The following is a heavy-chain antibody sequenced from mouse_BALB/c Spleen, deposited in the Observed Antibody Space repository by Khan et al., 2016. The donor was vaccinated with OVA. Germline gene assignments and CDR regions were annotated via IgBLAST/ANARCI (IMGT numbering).Heavy chain of an antibody. V-gene: IGHV1-7*01. J-gene: IGHJ3*01. Sequence: QVQLKQSGAELAKPGASVKMSCKASGYTFTTYWMHWVKQRPGQGLEWIGYIDPSTGYTEYNQKFKDKATSTTDKSSSPAYMQLSSLTSEDSAVCYCARRGLYGSFAYWGQGTLVTFSA. CDR2: IDPSTGYT. D-gene: IGHD1-1*02. CDR1: GYTFTTYW. CDR3: ARRGLYGSFAY.